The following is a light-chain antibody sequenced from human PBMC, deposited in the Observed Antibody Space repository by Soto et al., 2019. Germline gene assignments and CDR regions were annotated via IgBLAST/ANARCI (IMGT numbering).Light chain of an antibody. Sequence: DRQMSQSPASRSAFVVYRGNITCQASHDINNYLNCYQQKPGRAPKLLIYDASNLEAGVPSRFRGSGSGTDFTFTISRLQPEDIATYYCQQYENLPTFGQGTRLEI. J-gene: IGKJ5*01. CDR2: DAS. CDR1: HDINNY. CDR3: QQYENLPT. V-gene: IGKV1-33*01.